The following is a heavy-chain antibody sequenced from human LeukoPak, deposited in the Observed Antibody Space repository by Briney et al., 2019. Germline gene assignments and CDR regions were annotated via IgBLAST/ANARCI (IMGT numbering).Heavy chain of an antibody. V-gene: IGHV3-66*01. Sequence: GGSLRLSCAVSGFTVSSNFMSWVRQAPGKGPELVSVIYTSGITYYADSVRGRFTISRDNSKNTLYLQMDSLTAEDTAVYYCAREDAGRTYSFDYWGQGTLVTVSS. J-gene: IGHJ4*02. D-gene: IGHD1-26*01. CDR3: AREDAGRTYSFDY. CDR2: IYTSGIT. CDR1: GFTVSSNF.